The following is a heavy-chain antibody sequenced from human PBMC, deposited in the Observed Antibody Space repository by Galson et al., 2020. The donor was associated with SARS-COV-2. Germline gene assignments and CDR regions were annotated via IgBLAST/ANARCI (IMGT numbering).Heavy chain of an antibody. J-gene: IGHJ2*01. D-gene: IGHD3-22*01. Sequence: GGSLRLSCAASGFTFRAHNMIWVRQAPGKGLEWVSSIAGSGAYKYYADSMKGRFTISRDNAKNSVYLQLNSLRDEDTAVYYCARDKGSGFQMHWYFDLWGRGTLVSVSS. V-gene: IGHV3-21*01. CDR3: ARDKGSGFQMHWYFDL. CDR1: GFTFRAHN. CDR2: IAGSGAYK.